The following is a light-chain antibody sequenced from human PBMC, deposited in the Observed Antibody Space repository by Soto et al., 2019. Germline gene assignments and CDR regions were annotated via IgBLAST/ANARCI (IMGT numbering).Light chain of an antibody. Sequence: DVQLTQSPSSLSAFVGDRVTITCRASQGIAPYLAWFQQKPGKVPKLLTYATSTLQSGVPSRFSSSGSATDFTLTITSLQPEDVATYYCQKYNSAPRTFGGGTKVEIK. J-gene: IGKJ4*02. V-gene: IGKV1-27*01. CDR3: QKYNSAPRT. CDR1: QGIAPY. CDR2: ATS.